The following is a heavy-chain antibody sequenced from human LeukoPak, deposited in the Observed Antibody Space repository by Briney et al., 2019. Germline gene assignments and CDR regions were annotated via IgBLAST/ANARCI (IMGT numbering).Heavy chain of an antibody. CDR3: ARDSTTVVTMSRLRSPVEY. CDR2: ISTYSENT. Sequence: GASLRVSCKASGYIFNTYVIKWVRQAPGRRLEWMGRISTYSENTNYAQDFQGRVTMTTDTSTSTAYMELRSLKSDDTAVYYCARDSTTVVTMSRLRSPVEYWGQGTLVTVSS. V-gene: IGHV1-18*01. D-gene: IGHD4-23*01. J-gene: IGHJ4*02. CDR1: GYIFNTYV.